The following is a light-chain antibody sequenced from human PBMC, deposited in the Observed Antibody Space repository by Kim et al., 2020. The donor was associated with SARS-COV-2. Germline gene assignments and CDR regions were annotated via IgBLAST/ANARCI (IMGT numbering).Light chain of an antibody. CDR3: QQSYSTPPT. Sequence: AFGGERVTITGRASQSISSYLNWNQEKPGTAPKLLIYATSSLQSGVPSRFSGSGSGKDFTLTISSLQPEDFATYYCQQSYSTPPTFGQGTKVDIK. J-gene: IGKJ1*01. CDR1: QSISSY. CDR2: ATS. V-gene: IGKV1-39*01.